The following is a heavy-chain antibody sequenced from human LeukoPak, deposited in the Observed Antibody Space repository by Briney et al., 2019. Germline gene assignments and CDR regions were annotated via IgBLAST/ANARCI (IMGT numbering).Heavy chain of an antibody. D-gene: IGHD1-26*01. Sequence: GGSLRLSCAASGFTFSSYGMHWVRQAPGKGLEWVAVISYDGSNKYYADSVKGRFTISRDNSKNTLYLQMNSLRAEDTAVYYCAKDAYPTLSGSYLDYWGQGTLVTVSS. J-gene: IGHJ4*02. CDR1: GFTFSSYG. V-gene: IGHV3-30*18. CDR2: ISYDGSNK. CDR3: AKDAYPTLSGSYLDY.